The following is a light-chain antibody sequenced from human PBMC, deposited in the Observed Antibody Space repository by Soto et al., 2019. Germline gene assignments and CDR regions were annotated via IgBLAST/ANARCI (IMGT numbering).Light chain of an antibody. CDR1: QGISSF. Sequence: IQLTQSPSSLSSSVGERVTITCRASQGISSFFAWYQQQPGEAPTILIYGASTLQSGVPSSFSGSGSGTAFTLTIGSLQHEDLYTYYCHQINSFPIPFGPGTKVEIK. CDR2: GAS. V-gene: IGKV1-9*01. J-gene: IGKJ3*01. CDR3: HQINSFPIP.